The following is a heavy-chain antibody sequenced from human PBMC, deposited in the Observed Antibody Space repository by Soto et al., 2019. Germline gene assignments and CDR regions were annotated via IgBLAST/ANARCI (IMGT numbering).Heavy chain of an antibody. CDR2: IYWNDDK. CDR1: GFSLSTSGVG. Sequence: QITLKESGPTLVKPTQTLTLTCTFSGFSLSTSGVGVGWIRQPPGKAREWLALIYWNDDKRYSPSLKSRLTITTDTSKNQVVLKMTDMDPVDRSTCCCARPWSGYFDYWGQGTLVTFSS. J-gene: IGHJ4*02. D-gene: IGHD3-3*01. CDR3: ARPWSGYFDY. V-gene: IGHV2-5*01.